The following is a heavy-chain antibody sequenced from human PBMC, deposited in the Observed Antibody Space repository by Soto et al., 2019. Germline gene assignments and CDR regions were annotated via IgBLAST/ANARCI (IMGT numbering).Heavy chain of an antibody. CDR1: GFTFSTYS. D-gene: IGHD4-4*01. V-gene: IGHV3-21*01. Sequence: VGSLRLSCAASGFTFSTYSMNWVRQAPGKGLEWVSSISGSGNYTHYADFLRGRFTISRGNAKTSLYLQMNSLRAEDTAVYYCAREGINNYNEYYFDSWGQGTVVTVSS. CDR2: ISGSGNYT. CDR3: AREGINNYNEYYFDS. J-gene: IGHJ4*02.